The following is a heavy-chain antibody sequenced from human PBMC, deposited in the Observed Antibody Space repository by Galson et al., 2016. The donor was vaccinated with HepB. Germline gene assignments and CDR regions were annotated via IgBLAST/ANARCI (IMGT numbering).Heavy chain of an antibody. CDR2: IIPLYGTT. CDR1: GGTFSSYA. CDR3: ARVRDGYNKYYHYGLDV. V-gene: IGHV1-69*13. D-gene: IGHD5-24*01. J-gene: IGHJ6*02. Sequence: SVKVSCKASGGTFSSYAINWARQAPGQGLEWMGGIIPLYGTTSYAQKFQGRVTITADESTSTAYMELSSLRSEDTAVYYCARVRDGYNKYYHYGLDVWGQGTTVTVSS.